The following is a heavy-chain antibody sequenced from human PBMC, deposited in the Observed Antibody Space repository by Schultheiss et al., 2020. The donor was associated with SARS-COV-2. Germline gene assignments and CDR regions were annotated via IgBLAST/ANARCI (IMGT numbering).Heavy chain of an antibody. CDR1: GVSISSYC. J-gene: IGHJ4*02. CDR2: IHYIGST. D-gene: IGHD2-2*01. CDR3: TRLGRQTSASYPDY. V-gene: IGHV4-59*04. Sequence: SETLSLTCTVSGVSISSYCWNWIRQPPGKGLEWIGYIHYIGSTYYSPSLTSRAAIAVDTSRNQFSLKLSSVTVADTAVYYCTRLGRQTSASYPDYWGQGTLVTVSS.